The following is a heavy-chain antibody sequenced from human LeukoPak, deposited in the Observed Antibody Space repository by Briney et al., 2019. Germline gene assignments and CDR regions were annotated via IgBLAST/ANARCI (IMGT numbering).Heavy chain of an antibody. V-gene: IGHV4-59*08. CDR1: GGSISSYY. CDR3: ARYGIVPAAMDGYYYYGMDV. CDR2: IYYSGST. Sequence: SETLSLTCTVSGGSISSYYWSWIRQPPGKGLEWIGYIYYSGSTNYNPSLKSRVTISVDTSKNQFSLKLSSVTAADTAVYYCARYGIVPAAMDGYYYYGMDVWGQGTTVTVSS. J-gene: IGHJ6*02. D-gene: IGHD2-2*01.